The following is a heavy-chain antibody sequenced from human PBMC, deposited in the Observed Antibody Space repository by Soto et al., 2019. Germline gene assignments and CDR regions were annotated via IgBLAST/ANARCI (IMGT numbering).Heavy chain of an antibody. CDR3: ASASPVVTGV. V-gene: IGHV4-30-4*01. CDR2: IYYSGST. CDR1: GGSISSGDYY. D-gene: IGHD5-18*01. J-gene: IGHJ6*04. Sequence: QVQLQESGPGLVKPSQTLSLTCTVSGGSISSGDYYWSWIRQPPGKGLEWIGYIYYSGSTYYNPSLKGRVTIAVETSKRQFSRELSPVPAAETAVYYCASASPVVTGVWGEGGTVTVSS.